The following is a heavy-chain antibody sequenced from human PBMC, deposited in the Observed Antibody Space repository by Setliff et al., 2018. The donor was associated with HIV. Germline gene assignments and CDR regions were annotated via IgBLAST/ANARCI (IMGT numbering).Heavy chain of an antibody. CDR3: ARHGLRFLACFDY. V-gene: IGHV4-39*01. CDR1: GDSLSSSSYY. Sequence: PSETLSLTCTVSGDSLSSSSYYWGWIRQPPGKGLEWIGSIFYSGTTYYNPSLESRVTISVDTSKNQFSLKLSSATATDTAVYYCARHGLRFLACFDYWGQGALVTAPQ. J-gene: IGHJ4*02. D-gene: IGHD3-3*01. CDR2: IFYSGTT.